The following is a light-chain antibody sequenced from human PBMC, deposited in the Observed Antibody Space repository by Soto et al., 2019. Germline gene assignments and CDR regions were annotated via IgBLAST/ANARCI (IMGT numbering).Light chain of an antibody. CDR2: AAS. Sequence: EIVLTQSPGTLSLSPGERATLSCRASQSVSSSYLAWFQQKPGQAPRLLIYAASSRATGIPDWFRGSGSGTDFTLTISRLEPEDFAVYYCQQYGSSLRTFGQGTKVDIK. J-gene: IGKJ1*01. V-gene: IGKV3-20*01. CDR3: QQYGSSLRT. CDR1: QSVSSSY.